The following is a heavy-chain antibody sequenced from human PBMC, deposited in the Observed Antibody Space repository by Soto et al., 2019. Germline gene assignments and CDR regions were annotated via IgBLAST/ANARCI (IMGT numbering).Heavy chain of an antibody. CDR3: GKGRSYYYYYGVDV. D-gene: IGHD1-26*01. J-gene: IGHJ6*02. CDR2: IIDSGGST. V-gene: IGHV3-23*01. CDR1: GFTFSSCA. Sequence: EVHLLESGGALVQPGGSLRLSCAASGFTFSSCAMGWVRQAPGKGLEWVSDIIDSGGSTYYADAVKGRFTISRDNXXSTLYLQRNSLRAEDTAVYYCGKGRSYYYYYGVDVWGQGTTVTVSS.